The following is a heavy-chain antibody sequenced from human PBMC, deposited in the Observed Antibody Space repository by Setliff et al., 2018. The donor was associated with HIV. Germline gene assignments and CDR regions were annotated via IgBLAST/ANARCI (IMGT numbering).Heavy chain of an antibody. CDR2: ISSSSSYI. V-gene: IGHV3-21*01. D-gene: IGHD1-26*01. CDR3: ARDGNYYYYYMDV. Sequence: PGGSLRLSCEGSGFSFASHAMTWVRQAPGKGLEWVSSISSSSSYIYYADSVKGRFTISRDNAKNSLYLQMNSLRAEDTAVYYCARDGNYYYYYMDVWGKGTTVTVSS. CDR1: GFSFASHA. J-gene: IGHJ6*03.